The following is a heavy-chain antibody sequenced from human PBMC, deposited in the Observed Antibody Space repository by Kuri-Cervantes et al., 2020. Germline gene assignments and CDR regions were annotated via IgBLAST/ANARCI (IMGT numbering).Heavy chain of an antibody. CDR1: GFTFSSYD. CDR3: AKDGYGDYGFYYYYGMDV. J-gene: IGHJ6*02. D-gene: IGHD4-17*01. V-gene: IGHV3-13*01. CDR2: IGTAGDT. Sequence: GESLKISCAASGFTFSSYDMHWVRQATGKGLEWVSAIGTAGDTYYPGSVKGRFTISRDNSKNTLYLQMNSLRAEDTAVYYCAKDGYGDYGFYYYYGMDVWGQGTTVTVSS.